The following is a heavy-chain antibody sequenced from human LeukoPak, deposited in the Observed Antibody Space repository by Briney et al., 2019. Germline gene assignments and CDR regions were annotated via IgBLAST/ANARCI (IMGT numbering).Heavy chain of an antibody. J-gene: IGHJ4*02. Sequence: SETLSLTCTVSGGSISSYYWSWIRQPPGKGLEWIGYIYYSGSTNYNPSLKSRVTISVDTSKNQFSLKLSSVTAADTAVYYCARTSLEDSSSSAYFDYWGQGTLVTVSS. CDR3: ARTSLEDSSSSAYFDY. CDR2: IYYSGST. CDR1: GGSISSYY. D-gene: IGHD6-6*01. V-gene: IGHV4-59*01.